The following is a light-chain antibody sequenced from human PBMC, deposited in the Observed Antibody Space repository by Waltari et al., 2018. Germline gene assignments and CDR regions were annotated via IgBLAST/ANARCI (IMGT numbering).Light chain of an antibody. CDR1: QSVGRA. V-gene: IGKV3-20*01. CDR2: ATS. Sequence: EIVLTQSPGTLALSPGERATLSCRASQSVGRALAWYQRKPGQAPRLLIYATSTRATGISDKFSGSGSGTDFSLTISRVEPEDFAVYFCQMYVRLPVTFGQGTKVEVK. J-gene: IGKJ1*01. CDR3: QMYVRLPVT.